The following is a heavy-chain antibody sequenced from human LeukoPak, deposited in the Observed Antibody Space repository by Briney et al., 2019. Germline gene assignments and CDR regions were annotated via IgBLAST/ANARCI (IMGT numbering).Heavy chain of an antibody. CDR1: GFTFSSYE. Sequence: GGSLRLSCAASGFTFSSYEMNWVRQAPGKGLEWVSSISSSSLSYIYYADSVKGRFTIFRDNAKNSLYLQMNSLRAEDTAVYYCARVEDYDILTGFDYWGQGTLVTVSS. V-gene: IGHV3-21*01. CDR2: ISSSSLSYI. D-gene: IGHD3-9*01. J-gene: IGHJ4*02. CDR3: ARVEDYDILTGFDY.